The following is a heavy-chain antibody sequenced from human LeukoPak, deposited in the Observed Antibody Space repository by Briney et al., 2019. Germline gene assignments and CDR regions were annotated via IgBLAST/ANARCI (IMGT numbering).Heavy chain of an antibody. J-gene: IGHJ4*02. CDR1: GGTFSSYA. V-gene: IGHV1-69*13. Sequence: ASVKVSCKASGGTFSSYAISWVRQAPGQGLEWMGGIIPIFGTANYAQKFQGRVTITADESTSTAYMELSSLRSEDTAVYYCAREYGSGSYSAPLNWGQGTLVTVSS. D-gene: IGHD3-10*01. CDR3: AREYGSGSYSAPLN. CDR2: IIPIFGTA.